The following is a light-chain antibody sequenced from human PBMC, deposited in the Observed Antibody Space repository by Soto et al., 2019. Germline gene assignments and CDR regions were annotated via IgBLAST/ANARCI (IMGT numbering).Light chain of an antibody. Sequence: QSALTQPASVSGSPGQPITISCTGTSSEVGGYSYVSWYQQHPGKAPKLIIYDVRNRPSGVSNSFSGSKSGTTASLTISGLQIEDEVDYYCSLYTSIKTVVFGTGTKVXVL. CDR3: SLYTSIKTVV. CDR2: DVR. CDR1: SSEVGGYSY. J-gene: IGLJ1*01. V-gene: IGLV2-14*01.